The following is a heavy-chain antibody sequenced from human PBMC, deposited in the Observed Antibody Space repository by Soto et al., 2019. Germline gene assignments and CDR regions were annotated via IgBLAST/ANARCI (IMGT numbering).Heavy chain of an antibody. J-gene: IGHJ4*02. CDR3: AREWKYFDY. Sequence: PSETLSLTCSVPGGSIGTDYWSWIRQPPGKGLQWIGYIYYSGSTKYNPSLKSRVTISLATSKNQFSLKLNSVTAADTALYYCAREWKYFDYWGQGILVTVSS. V-gene: IGHV4-59*01. CDR1: GGSIGTDY. D-gene: IGHD1-1*01. CDR2: IYYSGST.